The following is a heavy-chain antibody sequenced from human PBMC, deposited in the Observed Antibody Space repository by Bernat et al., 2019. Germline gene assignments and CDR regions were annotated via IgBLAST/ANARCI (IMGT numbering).Heavy chain of an antibody. CDR1: GFTFSSYG. CDR2: ISSSSSTI. D-gene: IGHD5-18*01. J-gene: IGHJ4*02. Sequence: VQLVESGGGVVQPGRSLRLSCAASGFTFSSYGMHWVRQAPGKGLEWVSYISSSSSTIYYADSVKGRFTISRDNAKNSLYLQMNSLRAEDTAVYYCARGRGSYGNFFDYWGQGTLVTVSS. V-gene: IGHV3-48*01. CDR3: ARGRGSYGNFFDY.